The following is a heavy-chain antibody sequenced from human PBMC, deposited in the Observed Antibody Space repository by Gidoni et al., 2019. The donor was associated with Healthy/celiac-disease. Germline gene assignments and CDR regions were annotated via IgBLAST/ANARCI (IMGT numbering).Heavy chain of an antibody. J-gene: IGHJ4*02. CDR2: LSSISSYI. CDR3: ARDIQIAVDGSDY. Sequence: EVQLVESGGGLVKPGGSLRLSCAASGFTFSSYSMNWVRQAPGKGLEWVSVLSSISSYIYYADSVKGRLTISRDNAKNSLYLQMNSLRAEDTAVYYCARDIQIAVDGSDYWGQGTLVTVSS. V-gene: IGHV3-21*01. D-gene: IGHD6-19*01. CDR1: GFTFSSYS.